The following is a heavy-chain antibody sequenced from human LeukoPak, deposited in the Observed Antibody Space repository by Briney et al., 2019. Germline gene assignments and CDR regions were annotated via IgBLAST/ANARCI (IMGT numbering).Heavy chain of an antibody. J-gene: IGHJ4*02. CDR3: ARDYGSRTSCYDY. CDR2: IWEVGGNK. V-gene: IGHV3-33*01. CDR1: VFTFSSDG. Sequence: GGCLRLSCAAPVFTFSSDGMHGVREGPGEGLGRVAVIWEVGGNKYYAHSVKGGFTISRDNSKNPLYLQMTSLRAEDTAVYYCARDYGSRTSCYDYWGQGTLVTVSS. D-gene: IGHD2-2*01.